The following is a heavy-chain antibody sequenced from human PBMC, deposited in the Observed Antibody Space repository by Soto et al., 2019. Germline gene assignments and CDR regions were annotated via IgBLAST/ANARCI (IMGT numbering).Heavy chain of an antibody. V-gene: IGHV4-31*03. Sequence: SETLSLTCTVSGGSISSGGYYWSWIRQHPGKGLEWIGYIYYSGSTYYNPSLKSRVTISVDTSKNQFSLKLSSVTAADTAVYYCARTRPRTIFGGNDYWGQGTLVTVSS. CDR2: IYYSGST. CDR1: GGSISSGGYY. D-gene: IGHD3-3*01. CDR3: ARTRPRTIFGGNDY. J-gene: IGHJ4*02.